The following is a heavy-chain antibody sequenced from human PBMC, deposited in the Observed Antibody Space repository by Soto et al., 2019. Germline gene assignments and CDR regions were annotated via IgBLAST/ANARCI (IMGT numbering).Heavy chain of an antibody. J-gene: IGHJ6*04. CDR3: ASDDVLGYGGRCYGVPLDV. V-gene: IGHV3-66*01. D-gene: IGHD2-15*01. CDR1: GFTVSSKY. CDR2: IQSGGPT. Sequence: EVQLVESGGGLVQPGGSLRLSCAASGFTVSSKYMSWVRQAPGKGLEWVSLIQSGGPTYYADSVKGRFTISRDTSKNTVHLQMDSLRAEDTAVYYCASDDVLGYGGRCYGVPLDVWGKWTTVTVSS.